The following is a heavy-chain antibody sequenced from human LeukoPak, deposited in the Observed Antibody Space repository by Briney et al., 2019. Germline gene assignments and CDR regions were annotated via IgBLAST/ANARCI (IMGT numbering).Heavy chain of an antibody. CDR2: ISGSGGST. CDR1: GFTFSSYA. V-gene: IGHV3-23*01. J-gene: IGHJ4*02. CDR3: AKDREWLAYYFDY. D-gene: IGHD6-19*01. Sequence: GGSLRLSCAASGFTFSSYAMSWVRQAPGKGLEGVSAISGSGGSTYYADSVKGRFTISRDNSKHTLYLQMNSLRAEDTAVYYCAKDREWLAYYFDYWGQGTLVTVSS.